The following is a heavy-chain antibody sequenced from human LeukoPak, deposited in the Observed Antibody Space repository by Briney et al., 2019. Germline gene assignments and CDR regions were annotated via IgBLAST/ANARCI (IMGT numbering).Heavy chain of an antibody. CDR2: ISVYNGNT. CDR3: ARANYDTTGYYFPEYFQH. CDR1: GYTFTNYG. Sequence: AASVKVSCKASGYTFTNYGISWVQQAPGQGLEWMGWISVYNGNTNYAQKLQGRVTMTTDTSTSTAYMELRSLRSDDTAVYYCARANYDTTGYYFPEYFQHWGQGTLVTVSS. V-gene: IGHV1-18*01. J-gene: IGHJ1*01. D-gene: IGHD3-22*01.